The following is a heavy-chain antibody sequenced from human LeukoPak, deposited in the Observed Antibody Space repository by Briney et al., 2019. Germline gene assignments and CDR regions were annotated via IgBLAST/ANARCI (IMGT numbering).Heavy chain of an antibody. V-gene: IGHV4-59*01. CDR2: IYYSGST. Sequence: PSETLSLTCTVSGVSISSYYWSWIRQPPGKGLEWIGYIYYSGSTNYNPSLGSRVTISVDTSKNQFSLKLSSVTAADTAVYYCAREGSDYGDYRYNWFDPWGQGTLVTVSS. D-gene: IGHD4-17*01. CDR1: GVSISSYY. J-gene: IGHJ5*02. CDR3: AREGSDYGDYRYNWFDP.